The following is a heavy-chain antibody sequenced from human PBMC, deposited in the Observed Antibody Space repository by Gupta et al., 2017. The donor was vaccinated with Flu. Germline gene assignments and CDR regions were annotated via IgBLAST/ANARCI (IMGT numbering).Heavy chain of an antibody. CDR3: ARVGAAARPHRRRRYMDV. CDR2: INHSGST. V-gene: IGHV4-34*01. CDR1: GGSFSGYY. Sequence: QVQLQQWGAGLLKPSENLSLTCAVYGGSFSGYYWSWIRQPPGKGLEWIGEINHSGSTNYNPSLKSRVTISVDTSKNQFSLKLSSVTAADTAVYYCARVGAAARPHRRRRYMDVWGKGTTVTVSS. J-gene: IGHJ6*03. D-gene: IGHD6-6*01.